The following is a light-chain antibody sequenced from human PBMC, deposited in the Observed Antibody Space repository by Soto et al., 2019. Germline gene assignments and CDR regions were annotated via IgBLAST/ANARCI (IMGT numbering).Light chain of an antibody. V-gene: IGKV1-5*03. CDR1: QSISSW. CDR3: QQSYSTPLT. Sequence: DIQMTQSPSTLSASVGDRVTITCRASQSISSWLAWYQQKPGKAPKLLIYKASSLESGVPSRFSGSGSGTEFTLTISSLQPDDFATYYCQQSYSTPLTFGGGTTVEIK. CDR2: KAS. J-gene: IGKJ4*01.